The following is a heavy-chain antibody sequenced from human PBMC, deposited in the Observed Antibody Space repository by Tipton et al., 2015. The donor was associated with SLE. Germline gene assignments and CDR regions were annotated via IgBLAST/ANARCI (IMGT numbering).Heavy chain of an antibody. CDR1: GGTFSSYA. V-gene: IGHV1-69*06. J-gene: IGHJ3*02. Sequence: QLVQSGAEVKKPGSSVKVSCKASGGTFSSYAISWVRQAPGQGLEWMGRIIPIFGTANYAQKFQGRVTMTRDTSTSTVYMELSSLRSEDTAVYYCAREATSTSYAFDIWGQGTMFTVSS. CDR3: AREATSTSYAFDI. D-gene: IGHD2-2*01. CDR2: IIPIFGTA.